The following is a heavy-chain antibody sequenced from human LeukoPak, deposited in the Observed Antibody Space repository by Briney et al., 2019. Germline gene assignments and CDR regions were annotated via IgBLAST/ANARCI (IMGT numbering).Heavy chain of an antibody. CDR1: GYTFTNND. J-gene: IGHJ4*02. CDR3: TRGRAAGD. D-gene: IGHD6-19*01. Sequence: GASVKVSCKASGYTFTNNDINWVRQATGQGLEWMGWVSPDSGDTGYAPNFRDRVTMTTDTSINTAYMELTSLTSEDTAIYYCTRGRAAGDWGQGTLITVSS. CDR2: VSPDSGDT. V-gene: IGHV1-8*01.